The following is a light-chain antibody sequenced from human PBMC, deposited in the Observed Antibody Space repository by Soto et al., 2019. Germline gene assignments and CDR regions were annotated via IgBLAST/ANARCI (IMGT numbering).Light chain of an antibody. CDR2: GAS. CDR1: QSVSNNY. V-gene: IGKV3-20*01. Sequence: EIVLTQAPGTLSLSPGERATLSCRASQSVSNNYLAWYQQKPGQAHRRLIYGASNRATGIPDRFSGSGSGTDFTLTISSLQPDDFATYYCQQYNSYSITFGQGTRREIK. CDR3: QQYNSYSIT. J-gene: IGKJ5*01.